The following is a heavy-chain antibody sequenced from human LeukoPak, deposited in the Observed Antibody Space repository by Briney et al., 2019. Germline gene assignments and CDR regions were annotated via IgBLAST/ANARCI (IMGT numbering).Heavy chain of an antibody. CDR2: ISSSGSTI. CDR3: ARTYYDFWSGYYMDV. Sequence: GGSLRLSCAASGFTFSDYYMSWIRQAPGKGLEGVSYISSSGSTIYYADSVKGRFTISRDNAKNSLYLQMNSLRAEDTAVYYCARTYYDFWSGYYMDVRGKGTTVTVSS. CDR1: GFTFSDYY. V-gene: IGHV3-11*01. J-gene: IGHJ6*03. D-gene: IGHD3-3*01.